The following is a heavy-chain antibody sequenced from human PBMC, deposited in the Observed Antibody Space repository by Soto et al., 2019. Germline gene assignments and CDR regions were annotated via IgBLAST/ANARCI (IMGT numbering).Heavy chain of an antibody. Sequence: SETLSLTCTVSGGPISSGGYYWTWIRQHPGKGLEWIGYIYYSGSTYYNPSLKSRVTISVDTSKNQFPLKVSSLTAADTAVYYCARVFNGGYCSSTSCYSYGMDVWGQGTTVTVSS. J-gene: IGHJ6*02. V-gene: IGHV4-31*03. CDR1: GGPISSGGYY. D-gene: IGHD2-2*01. CDR2: IYYSGST. CDR3: ARVFNGGYCSSTSCYSYGMDV.